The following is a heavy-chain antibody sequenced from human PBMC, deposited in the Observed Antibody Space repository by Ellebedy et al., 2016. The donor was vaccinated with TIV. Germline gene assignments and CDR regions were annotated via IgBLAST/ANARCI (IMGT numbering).Heavy chain of an antibody. V-gene: IGHV3-23*03. CDR1: GLTFSSHA. D-gene: IGHD3-10*01. CDR2: IFSAADGGET. Sequence: GESLKISCAASGLTFSSHAMSWVRQAPGKGLEWVSVIFSAADGGETHYADSVKGRFTISRDSSKNTLYLQINSLRAEDTAVYYCAKAGYGSGNFYTQNFDSWGQGTLVTVSA. J-gene: IGHJ4*02. CDR3: AKAGYGSGNFYTQNFDS.